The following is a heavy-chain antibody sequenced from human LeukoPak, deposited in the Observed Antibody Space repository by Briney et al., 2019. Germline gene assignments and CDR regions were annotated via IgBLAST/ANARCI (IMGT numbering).Heavy chain of an antibody. J-gene: IGHJ5*02. D-gene: IGHD6-6*01. Sequence: SETLSLTCTVSGGSISSSSYYWGWIRQPPGKGLEWIGSIYYSGSTYYNPSLKSRVTISVDTSKNQFSLKLSSVTAADTAVYYCARRYGSSSPFDPWGQGTLVTVSS. CDR1: GGSISSSSYY. CDR2: IYYSGST. CDR3: ARRYGSSSPFDP. V-gene: IGHV4-39*07.